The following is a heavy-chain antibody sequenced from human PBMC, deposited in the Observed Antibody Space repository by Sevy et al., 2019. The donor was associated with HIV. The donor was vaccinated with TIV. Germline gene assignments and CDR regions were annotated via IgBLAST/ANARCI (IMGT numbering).Heavy chain of an antibody. CDR1: GYTFTSYG. V-gene: IGHV1-18*01. D-gene: IGHD6-6*01. CDR3: AVGVIAARHPNSYYYGMDV. J-gene: IGHJ6*02. CDR2: ISAYNGNT. Sequence: ASVKVSCKASGYTFTSYGISWVRQAPGQGLEWMGWISAYNGNTSYAQKLQGRVTMTTDTSTSTAYMELRSLRSDDTAVYYCAVGVIAARHPNSYYYGMDVWGQGTTVTVSS.